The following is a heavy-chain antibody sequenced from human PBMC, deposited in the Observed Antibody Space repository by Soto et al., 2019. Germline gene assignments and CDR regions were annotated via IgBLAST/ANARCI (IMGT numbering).Heavy chain of an antibody. CDR3: ARVWDYGDYYFDY. Sequence: PSETLSLTCTVSGVSISSYYWSWIRQPPGKGLEWIGYIYYTGTTNYNPSLTSRVTMSVDTSKNQFSLKLSSVTAADTAVYYCARVWDYGDYYFDYWGQGTLVTVSS. J-gene: IGHJ4*02. D-gene: IGHD4-17*01. CDR2: IYYTGTT. V-gene: IGHV4-59*01. CDR1: GVSISSYY.